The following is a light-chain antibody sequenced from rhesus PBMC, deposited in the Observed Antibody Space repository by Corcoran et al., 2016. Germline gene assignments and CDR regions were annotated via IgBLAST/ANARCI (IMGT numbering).Light chain of an antibody. CDR3: QQHADSPWT. CDR1: QGISTW. V-gene: IGKV1-69*01. Sequence: DIQMTQSPSSLSASVGDRVTITCRASQGISTWLAWYQQKPGKAPKLLIFRASNLDSGVPSRFSGSGSWTDFTLTISSLQPEDVATYYCQQHADSPWTFGKGTKVEIK. CDR2: RAS. J-gene: IGKJ1*01.